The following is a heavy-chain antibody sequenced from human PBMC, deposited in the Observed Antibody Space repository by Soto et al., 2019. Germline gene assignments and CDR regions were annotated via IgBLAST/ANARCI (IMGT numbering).Heavy chain of an antibody. D-gene: IGHD1-7*01. J-gene: IGHJ6*03. CDR3: ARGLHSPYQYEYNWNYGAYYYYYYMDV. CDR2: ISAYNGNT. CDR1: GYTFTSYG. Sequence: ASVKVSCKASGYTFTSYGISWVRQAPGQGLEWMGWISAYNGNTNYAQKLQGRVTMTTDTSTSTAYMELRSLRSDDTAVYYCARGLHSPYQYEYNWNYGAYYYYYYMDVWGKGTTVTVSS. V-gene: IGHV1-18*01.